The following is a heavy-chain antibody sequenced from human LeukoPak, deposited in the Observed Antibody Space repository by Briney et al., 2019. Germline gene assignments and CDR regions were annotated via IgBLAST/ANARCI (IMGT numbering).Heavy chain of an antibody. V-gene: IGHV1-69*05. CDR1: GGTFISYA. J-gene: IGHJ6*03. CDR2: IIPIFGTA. Sequence: SVKVSCKXSGGTFISYAISWVRQAPGQGLEWMGGIIPIFGTANYPQKFQGRVTITTNESTSTAYMELSSLRSEDTAVYYCARAGNVQPGLVGSEPSPNYYYYYMDVWGKGTTVTVSS. CDR3: ARAGNVQPGLVGSEPSPNYYYYYMDV. D-gene: IGHD6-6*01.